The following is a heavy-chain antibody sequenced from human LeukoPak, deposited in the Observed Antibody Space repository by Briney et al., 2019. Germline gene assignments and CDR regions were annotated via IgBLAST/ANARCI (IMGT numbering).Heavy chain of an antibody. D-gene: IGHD6-13*01. CDR2: IIPIFGTA. CDR3: ARPGIAAAGHYYFDY. V-gene: IGHV1-69*13. J-gene: IGHJ4*02. Sequence: SVTVSCTASGGTFSSYAISWVRQAPGQGLEWMGGIIPIFGTANYAQKFQGRVTITADESTSTAYMELSSLRSEDTAVYYCARPGIAAAGHYYFDYWGQGTLVTVSS. CDR1: GGTFSSYA.